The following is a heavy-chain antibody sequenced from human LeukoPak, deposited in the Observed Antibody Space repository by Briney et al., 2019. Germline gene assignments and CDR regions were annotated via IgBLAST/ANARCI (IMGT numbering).Heavy chain of an antibody. V-gene: IGHV4-59*08. CDR1: GGSISSYY. CDR3: ARLTVTTPKNDYYYYYGMDV. J-gene: IGHJ6*01. Sequence: SETLSLICTVSGGSISSYYWSWIRQPPGKGLEWIGYIYYSRSTNYNPSLKSRVTISVNTSKNQFSLKLSSVTAADTAVYYCARLTVTTPKNDYYYYYGMDVWGQGTTVTVSS. D-gene: IGHD4-17*01. CDR2: IYYSRST.